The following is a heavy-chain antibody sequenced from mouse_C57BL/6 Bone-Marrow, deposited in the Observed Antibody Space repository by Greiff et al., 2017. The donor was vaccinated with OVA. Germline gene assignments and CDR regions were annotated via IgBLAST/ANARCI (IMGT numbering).Heavy chain of an antibody. Sequence: QVQLKESGPGLVQPSQSLSITCTVSGFSLTSYGVHWVRQSPGKGLEWLGVIWSGGSTDYNAAFISRLSISKDNSKSQVFFKMNSLQADDTAIYYCARIGWSYWGQGTTLTVSS. J-gene: IGHJ2*01. V-gene: IGHV2-2*01. CDR3: ARIGWSY. CDR2: IWSGGST. CDR1: GFSLTSYG. D-gene: IGHD1-1*02.